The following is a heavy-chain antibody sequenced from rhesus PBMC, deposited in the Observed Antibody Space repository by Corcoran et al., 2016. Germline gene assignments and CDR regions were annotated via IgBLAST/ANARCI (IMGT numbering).Heavy chain of an antibody. CDR3: ARAPYYYSGTFDY. D-gene: IGHD3-16*01. Sequence: QVQLQESGPGLVKPSETLSLTCAVSGYSISSGYGWGWIRQPPGQGLEWIGQIYGGSGSTYYNPSLKSRVTVSKDTSKNQFCLKLSSVTAADTAVYYCARAPYYYSGTFDYWGQGVLVTVSS. J-gene: IGHJ4*01. CDR2: IYGGSGST. CDR1: GYSISSGYG. V-gene: IGHV4-127*01.